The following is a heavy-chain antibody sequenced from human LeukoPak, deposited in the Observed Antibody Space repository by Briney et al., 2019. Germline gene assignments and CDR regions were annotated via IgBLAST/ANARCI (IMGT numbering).Heavy chain of an antibody. CDR3: ARDRQQLVPWYYYYMDV. Sequence: PSETLSVTCTVSGGSISSYYWSWIRQPAGKGLEWIGRIYTSGSTNYNPSLKSRVTMSVDTSKNQFSLKLSSVTAADTAVYYCARDRQQLVPWYYYYMDVWGKGNTVTVSS. CDR1: GGSISSYY. J-gene: IGHJ6*03. D-gene: IGHD6-13*01. V-gene: IGHV4-4*07. CDR2: IYTSGST.